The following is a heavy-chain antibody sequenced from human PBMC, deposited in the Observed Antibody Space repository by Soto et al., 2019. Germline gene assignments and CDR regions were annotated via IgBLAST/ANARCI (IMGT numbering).Heavy chain of an antibody. Sequence: QVQLVQSGAEVKKPGASVKVSCKASGYTFTSYGSSWVRQAHGQGLEWMGWTSAYNGNTNYAQKLQGRVNMTTDTSTSTAYMELRSLRSDDTAVYYCARGRRAITMIVLVSANFYDAFDIWGQGTMVTVSS. CDR1: GYTFTSYG. CDR3: ARGRRAITMIVLVSANFYDAFDI. CDR2: TSAYNGNT. V-gene: IGHV1-18*01. J-gene: IGHJ3*02. D-gene: IGHD3-22*01.